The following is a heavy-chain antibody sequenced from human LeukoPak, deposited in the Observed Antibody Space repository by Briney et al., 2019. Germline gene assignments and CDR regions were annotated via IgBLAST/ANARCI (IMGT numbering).Heavy chain of an antibody. V-gene: IGHV3-48*04. D-gene: IGHD3-16*01. CDR2: VSISGGTI. CDR1: GFTFSGHN. Sequence: GGSLRLSCAASGFTFSGHNMNWVRQAPGRGLERISFVSISGGTIYYADSVKGRFRISRDNAKSSLDLEMSSLRAEDTAVYYCARAMSTFGGVRNYFDSWGQGSLVTVSS. J-gene: IGHJ4*02. CDR3: ARAMSTFGGVRNYFDS.